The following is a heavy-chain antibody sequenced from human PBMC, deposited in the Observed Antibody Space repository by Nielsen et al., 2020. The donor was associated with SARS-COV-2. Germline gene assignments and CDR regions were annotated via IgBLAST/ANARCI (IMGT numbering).Heavy chain of an antibody. CDR2: ISWNSGNT. CDR3: AKAQTPSYKAPFDY. CDR1: KFTFDHYA. Sequence: GGSLRLSCAASKFTFDHYAMHWVRQAPGKGLEWVSGISWNSGNTGYADSVKGRFTISRDNSKNTLYLQMNSLRAEDTAVYYCAKAQTPSYKAPFDYWGQGTLVTVSS. V-gene: IGHV3-9*01. D-gene: IGHD5-24*01. J-gene: IGHJ4*02.